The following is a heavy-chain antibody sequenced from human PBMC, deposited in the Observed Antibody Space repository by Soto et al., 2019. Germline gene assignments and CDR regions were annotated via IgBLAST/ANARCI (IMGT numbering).Heavy chain of an antibody. CDR3: ARVARGGKALRYVDWLDHYYCMEV. V-gene: IGHV1-18*04. D-gene: IGHD3-9*01. CDR2: ISAYNGNT. J-gene: IGHJ6*02. Sequence: DSVHVSCKGSGYTFTSYGISWVRQAPGQGLEWMGWISAYNGNTNYAQKLQGRVTMTTDTSTSTAYMELRSLRSDDTAVYYCARVARGGKALRYVDWLDHYYCMEVCG. CDR1: GYTFTSYG.